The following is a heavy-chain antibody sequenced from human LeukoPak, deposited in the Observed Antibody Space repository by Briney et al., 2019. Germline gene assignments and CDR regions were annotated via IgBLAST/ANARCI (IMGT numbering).Heavy chain of an antibody. D-gene: IGHD3-22*01. J-gene: IGHJ4*02. CDR2: IDYSGST. CDR1: GDSVNTINYF. Sequence: TSETLSLTCTVSGDSVNTINYFWGWLRQPPGKGLEWIATIDYSGSTYYNPSLKTRLTISVDTSKNQFSPKLASVTATDTAVFYCARARHRFDSRGYYFDYWGQGKPVTVSS. CDR3: ARARHRFDSRGYYFDY. V-gene: IGHV4-39*01.